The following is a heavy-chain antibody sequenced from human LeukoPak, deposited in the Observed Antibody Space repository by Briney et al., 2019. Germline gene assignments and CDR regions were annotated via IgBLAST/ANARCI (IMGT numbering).Heavy chain of an antibody. D-gene: IGHD4-17*01. J-gene: IGHJ4*02. CDR3: AKGQNGALRDY. CDR2: SSNSGGEA. CDR1: GFSVSSYG. Sequence: PGGSLDLSCAAAGFSVSSYGMGGGRAAPREGEERVSGSSNSGGEASDADAGKGRFNVSRDNSKNTLSLQMNSLRADDTALYYCAKGQNGALRDYWGQGTLVTVSS. V-gene: IGHV3-23*01.